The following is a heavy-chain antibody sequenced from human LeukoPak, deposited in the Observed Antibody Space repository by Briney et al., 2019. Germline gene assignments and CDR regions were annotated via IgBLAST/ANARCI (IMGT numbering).Heavy chain of an antibody. CDR3: ARANSSSWYFVDWFDP. CDR2: MNPNSGNT. D-gene: IGHD6-13*01. V-gene: IGHV1-8*01. J-gene: IGHJ5*02. CDR1: EYTFTSYD. Sequence: ASVKVSCKASEYTFTSYDINWVRQATGQGLEWMGWMNPNSGNTGYAQKFQGRVTMTTDTSTSTAYMELRSLRSDDTAVYYCARANSSSWYFVDWFDPWGQGTLVTVSS.